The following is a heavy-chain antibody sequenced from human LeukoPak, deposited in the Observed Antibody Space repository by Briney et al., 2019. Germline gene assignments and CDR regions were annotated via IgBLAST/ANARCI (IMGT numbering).Heavy chain of an antibody. CDR2: IIPIFGTA. J-gene: IGHJ4*02. V-gene: IGHV1-69*05. CDR1: GGTFSSYA. D-gene: IGHD6-13*01. Sequence: GASVKVSCKASGGTFSSYAISWVRQAPGQGLEWRGGIIPIFGTANYAQKFQGRVTITTDESTSTAYMELSSLRSEDTAVYYCASHSGVIATPPDYWGQGTLVTVSS. CDR3: ASHSGVIATPPDY.